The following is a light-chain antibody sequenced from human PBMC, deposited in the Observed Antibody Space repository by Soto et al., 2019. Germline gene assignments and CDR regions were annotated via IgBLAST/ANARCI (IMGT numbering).Light chain of an antibody. V-gene: IGKV1-6*01. CDR2: AVS. CDR1: QTIMTY. J-gene: IGKJ4*01. Sequence: IQLTQSPSSLSASVGDEGTITCRACQTIMTYLNWYQLKAGKPPRLLIYAVSSLHSGVPSRFSGGGSGIDFILTISSLQSEDLAAYYCLQDYSFPLTVGAGTKVDIK. CDR3: LQDYSFPLT.